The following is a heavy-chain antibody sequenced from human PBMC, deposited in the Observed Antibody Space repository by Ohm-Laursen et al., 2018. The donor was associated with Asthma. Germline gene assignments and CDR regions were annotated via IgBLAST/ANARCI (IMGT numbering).Heavy chain of an antibody. D-gene: IGHD3-22*01. CDR1: GYTFTSYD. V-gene: IGHV1-8*01. J-gene: IGHJ4*02. CDR3: ARSGYYDSSGYYEPFDY. Sequence: GASVKVSCKASGYTFTSYDINWVRQATGQGLEWMGWMNPNSGNTGYAQKFQGRVTMTRNTSISTAYMELSSLRSEDTAVYYCARSGYYDSSGYYEPFDYWGQGTLVTVPS. CDR2: MNPNSGNT.